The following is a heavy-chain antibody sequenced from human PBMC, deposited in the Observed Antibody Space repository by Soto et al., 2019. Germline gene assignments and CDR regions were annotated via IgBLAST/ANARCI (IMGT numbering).Heavy chain of an antibody. V-gene: IGHV4-39*01. Sequence: QLQLQESGPGLLKPSETLSLTCTVSGGSISSSSYYWGWIRQPPGKGLVWIGSIYYSGSTYYNPSLKRRVTKYVDTSKNQFSLKLSSVTAADTAVYYCARRTQLCLGEHNWFDRGGQGTLVTVCS. CDR1: GGSISSSSYY. D-gene: IGHD3-10*02. CDR2: IYYSGST. CDR3: ARRTQLCLGEHNWFDR. J-gene: IGHJ5*02.